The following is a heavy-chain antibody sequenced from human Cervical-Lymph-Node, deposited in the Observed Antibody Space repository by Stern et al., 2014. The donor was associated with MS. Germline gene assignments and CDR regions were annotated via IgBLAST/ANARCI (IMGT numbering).Heavy chain of an antibody. J-gene: IGHJ4*02. V-gene: IGHV5-51*01. CDR3: ARGSGRDFFDY. Sequence: VQLVQSGAEVKKPGEFLKISCKGSGYSFTNYWIGWVRQLPGKGLEWMVIIYPGASEARYSPSFQGQVTISADNSISTAYLQWSSLKASDTAMYYCARGSGRDFFDYWGQGTLVTVSS. CDR1: GYSFTNYW. D-gene: IGHD3-3*01. CDR2: IYPGASEA.